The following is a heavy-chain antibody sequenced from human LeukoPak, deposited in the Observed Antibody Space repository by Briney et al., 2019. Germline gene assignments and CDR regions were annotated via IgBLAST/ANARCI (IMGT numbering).Heavy chain of an antibody. V-gene: IGHV1-69*04. CDR1: GGTFSSYA. CDR2: IIPILGIA. D-gene: IGHD3-22*01. CDR3: ARADYYDSSGYSTAFDI. Sequence: VASVKVSCKASGGTFSSYAISWVRQAPGQGLEWMGRIIPILGIANYAQKFQGRVTITADKSTSTVYMELSSLRSEDTAVYYCARADYYDSSGYSTAFDIWGQGTMVTVSS. J-gene: IGHJ3*02.